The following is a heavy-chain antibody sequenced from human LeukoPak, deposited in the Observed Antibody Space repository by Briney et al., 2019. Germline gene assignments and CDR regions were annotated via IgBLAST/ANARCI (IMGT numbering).Heavy chain of an antibody. V-gene: IGHV3-23*01. J-gene: IGHJ3*02. CDR1: GFTFSSYA. Sequence: GGSLRLSCAASGFTFSSYAMSWVRQAPGKGLEWVSAISGSGGSTYYADSVKGRFTISRDNSKNTLYLQMNSLRAEHTAVYYCAKDLTMIDAFDIWGQGTMVTVSS. D-gene: IGHD3-22*01. CDR3: AKDLTMIDAFDI. CDR2: ISGSGGST.